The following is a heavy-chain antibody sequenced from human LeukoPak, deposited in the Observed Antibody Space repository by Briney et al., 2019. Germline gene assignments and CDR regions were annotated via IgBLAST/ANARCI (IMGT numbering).Heavy chain of an antibody. CDR3: ARMGGYSGYATH. CDR2: IHYSGTT. D-gene: IGHD5-12*01. CDR1: GGSFSGYY. V-gene: IGHV4-34*11. J-gene: IGHJ4*02. Sequence: NPSETLSLTCAVYGGSFSGYYWSWIRQPPGKGLEWIGYIHYSGTTNYNPSLKNRVTISLDTSKNQFSLNLGSVTAADTAVYFCARMGGYSGYATHWGQGTLVTVSS.